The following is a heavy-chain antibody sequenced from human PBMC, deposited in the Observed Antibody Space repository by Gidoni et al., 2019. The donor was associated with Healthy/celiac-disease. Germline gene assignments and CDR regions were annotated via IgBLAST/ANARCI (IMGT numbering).Heavy chain of an antibody. J-gene: IGHJ4*02. CDR1: GFTFSSYG. CDR2: ISYDGSNK. D-gene: IGHD6-19*01. V-gene: IGHV3-30*18. CDR3: AKDFPRAVAGDY. Sequence: QVQLVESVGGVVQPGRSLRLSCAASGFTFSSYGMHWVRQAPGKGLEWVAVISYDGSNKYYADSVKGRFTISRDNSKNTLYLQMNSLRAEDTAVYYCAKDFPRAVAGDYWGQGTLVTVSS.